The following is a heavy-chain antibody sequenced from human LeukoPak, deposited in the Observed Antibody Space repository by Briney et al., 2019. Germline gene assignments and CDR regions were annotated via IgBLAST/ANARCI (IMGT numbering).Heavy chain of an antibody. D-gene: IGHD3-10*01. J-gene: IGHJ4*02. CDR3: ARVPSPYYYGSGSYYFDY. CDR1: GGSISSGGYY. CDR2: IYYSGST. Sequence: PSQTLSLTCTVSGGSISSGGYYWSWIRQHPGKGLEWIGYIYYSGSTYYNPSLKSRVTISVDTSKNQFSLKLSSVTAADTAVYYCARVPSPYYYGSGSYYFDYWGQGTPVTVSS. V-gene: IGHV4-31*03.